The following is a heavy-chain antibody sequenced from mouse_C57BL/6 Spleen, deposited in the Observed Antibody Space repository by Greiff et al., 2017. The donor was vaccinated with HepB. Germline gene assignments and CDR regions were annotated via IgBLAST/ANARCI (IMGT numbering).Heavy chain of an antibody. CDR1: GFTFSSYA. Sequence: EVQGVESGEGLVKPGGSLKLSCAASGFTFSSYAMSWVRQTPEKRLEWVAYISSGGDYIYYADTVKGRFTISRDNARNTLYLQMSSLKSEDTAMYYCTRENRDAYYFDYWGQGTTLTVSS. CDR3: TRENRDAYYFDY. J-gene: IGHJ2*01. D-gene: IGHD4-1*01. CDR2: ISSGGDYI. V-gene: IGHV5-9-1*02.